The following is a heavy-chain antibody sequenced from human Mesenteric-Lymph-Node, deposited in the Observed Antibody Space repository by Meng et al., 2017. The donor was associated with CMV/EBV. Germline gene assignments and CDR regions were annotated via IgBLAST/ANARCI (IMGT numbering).Heavy chain of an antibody. CDR1: GFTFSSYG. CDR3: AKLYGDGYNFDY. J-gene: IGHJ4*02. CDR2: IWYDGSNK. D-gene: IGHD5-24*01. Sequence: SWAASGFTFSSYGMHWVRQAPGKGLEWVAVIWYDGSNKYYADSVKGRFTISRDNSKNTLYLQMNSLRAEDTAVYYCAKLYGDGYNFDYWGQGTLVTVSS. V-gene: IGHV3-33*06.